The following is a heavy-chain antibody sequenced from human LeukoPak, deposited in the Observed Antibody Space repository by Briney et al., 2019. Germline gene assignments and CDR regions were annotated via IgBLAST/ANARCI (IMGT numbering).Heavy chain of an antibody. CDR2: IRYNGSNK. J-gene: IGHJ3*02. V-gene: IGHV3-30*02. CDR3: AKRPGTLGAFDM. D-gene: IGHD3-16*01. CDR1: GFTFSNYG. Sequence: PGGSLRLSCAASGFTFSNYGMHWVRQAPGKGLEWVAFIRYNGSNKYFADSLKGRFTISRDNSKNTLYLQMNSLRAEDTAVYYCAKRPGTLGAFDMWGQGTMVTVSS.